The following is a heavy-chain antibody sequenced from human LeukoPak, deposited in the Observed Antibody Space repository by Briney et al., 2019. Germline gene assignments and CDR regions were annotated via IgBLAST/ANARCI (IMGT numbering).Heavy chain of an antibody. CDR2: ISGSGGRT. Sequence: GGSLRLSCAASGFIVSTNYMSWVRQAPGKGLEWVSAISGSGGRTQYADSVKGRFTISRDNSRNTLYLQMNSLRAEDTAAYYCAKDLGYDYVQGEGNFYDYWGLGTLVTVSS. J-gene: IGHJ4*02. V-gene: IGHV3-23*01. CDR3: AKDLGYDYVQGEGNFYDY. D-gene: IGHD3-16*01. CDR1: GFIVSTNY.